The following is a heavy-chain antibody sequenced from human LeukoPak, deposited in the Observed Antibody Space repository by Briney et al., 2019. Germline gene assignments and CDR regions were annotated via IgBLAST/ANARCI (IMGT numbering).Heavy chain of an antibody. CDR1: GGSISSGSYD. J-gene: IGHJ4*02. CDR3: ARLGGYSGYDLAY. CDR2: IYTSGST. V-gene: IGHV4-61*02. Sequence: SETLSLTCTVSGGSISSGSYDWSWIRQPAGKGLEWIGRIYTSGSTNYNPSLKSRVTISLDTSKNQFSLKLTSVTAADTAVYYCARLGGYSGYDLAYWGQGTLVTVSS. D-gene: IGHD5-12*01.